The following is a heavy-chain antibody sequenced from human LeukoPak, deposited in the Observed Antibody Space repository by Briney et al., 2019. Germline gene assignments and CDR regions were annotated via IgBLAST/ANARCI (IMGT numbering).Heavy chain of an antibody. D-gene: IGHD6-13*01. CDR2: MNPNSGNT. CDR3: ARLFSWYYVYYYYYYMDV. V-gene: IGHV1-8*03. Sequence: GASVKVSCKASGYTFTSYDINWVRQATGRGLEWMGWMNPNSGNTGYAQKFQGRVTITRNTSISTAYMELSSLRSEDTAVYYCARLFSWYYVYYYYYYMDVWGKGTTVTVSS. CDR1: GYTFTSYD. J-gene: IGHJ6*03.